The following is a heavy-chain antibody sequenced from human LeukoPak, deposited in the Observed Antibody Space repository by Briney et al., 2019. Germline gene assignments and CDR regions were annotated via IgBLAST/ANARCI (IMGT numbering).Heavy chain of an antibody. Sequence: PGGSLRLSCAASGFTFDDYAMHWVRPAPGKGLEWVSGLSWNSGSIGYADSVKGRFTISRDNAKNSLYLQMNSLRAEDTALYYCAKGRVPAPSSYYYDSSGYYELFDYWGQGTLVTVSS. CDR3: AKGRVPAPSSYYYDSSGYYELFDY. D-gene: IGHD3-22*01. V-gene: IGHV3-9*01. CDR2: LSWNSGSI. CDR1: GFTFDDYA. J-gene: IGHJ4*02.